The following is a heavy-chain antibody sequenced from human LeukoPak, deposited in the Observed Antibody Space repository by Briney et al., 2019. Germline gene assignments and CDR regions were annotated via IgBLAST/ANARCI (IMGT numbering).Heavy chain of an antibody. J-gene: IGHJ5*02. Sequence: SVKVSCKASGGTFSSYAISWVRQAPGQGLEWMGGIIPIFGTANYAQKFQGRVTITADESTSTAYMELSSLRSEDTAVYYCARDSREVLLWFGEFSPWGQGTLVTASS. CDR3: ARDSREVLLWFGEFSP. V-gene: IGHV1-69*13. D-gene: IGHD3-10*01. CDR1: GGTFSSYA. CDR2: IIPIFGTA.